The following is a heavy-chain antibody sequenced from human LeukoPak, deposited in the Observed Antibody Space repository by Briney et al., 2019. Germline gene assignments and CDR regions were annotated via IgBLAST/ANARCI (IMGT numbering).Heavy chain of an antibody. Sequence: SETLSLTCTVSGGSISSSTYYWGWIRQPPGKGLEWIGSIYYGGSTYYNPSLRSRVTISVDTSQNQFSLKLSSVTAADTAVFYCARHGSSGWVFDYWGQGTLVTVSS. CDR1: GGSISSSTYY. V-gene: IGHV4-39*01. D-gene: IGHD6-19*01. CDR2: IYYGGST. CDR3: ARHGSSGWVFDY. J-gene: IGHJ4*02.